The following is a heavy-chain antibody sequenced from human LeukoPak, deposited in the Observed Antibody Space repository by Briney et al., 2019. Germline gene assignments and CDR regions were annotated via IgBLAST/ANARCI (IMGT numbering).Heavy chain of an antibody. CDR2: ISGSGAST. D-gene: IGHD4-17*01. CDR1: GFTFSSYA. Sequence: PGGSLRLSCAASGFTFSSYAMSWVRQTPVKGLEWVSVISGSGASTYYADSVKGRFTISRVNSKNTLYLQMNSLRAEDTAVYYCAKENYGDSTGGRFQHWDQGTLVTVSS. CDR3: AKENYGDSTGGRFQH. V-gene: IGHV3-23*01. J-gene: IGHJ1*01.